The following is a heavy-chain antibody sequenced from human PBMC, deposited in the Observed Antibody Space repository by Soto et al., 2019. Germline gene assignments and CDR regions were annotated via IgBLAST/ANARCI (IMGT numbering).Heavy chain of an antibody. J-gene: IGHJ6*02. CDR3: ARVAGLKMFYYYYYGMDV. Sequence: ASVKVSCKASGYTFTSYGISWVRQAPGQGVEWMGWISAYNGNTNYAQKLQGRVTMTTDTSTSTAYMELRSLRSDDTAVYYCARVAGLKMFYYYYYGMDVWGQGTTVTV. V-gene: IGHV1-18*04. CDR2: ISAYNGNT. D-gene: IGHD3-10*02. CDR1: GYTFTSYG.